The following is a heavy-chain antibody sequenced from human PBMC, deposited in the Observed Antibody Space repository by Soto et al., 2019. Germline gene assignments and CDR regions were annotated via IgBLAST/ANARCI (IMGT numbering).Heavy chain of an antibody. J-gene: IGHJ5*02. CDR3: ARDYYDSSDYTTNWFDP. CDR2: IYHIGNT. V-gene: IGHV4-39*01. Sequence: SETLSLTCTVSGGSISNSRYYWAWIRQPPGKGLEWIGSIYHIGNTYYNPSLRSRVTISVDTSKNQFSLKLTSVTAADTAVYYCARDYYDSSDYTTNWFDPWGQGTLVTVSS. CDR1: GGSISNSRYY. D-gene: IGHD3-22*01.